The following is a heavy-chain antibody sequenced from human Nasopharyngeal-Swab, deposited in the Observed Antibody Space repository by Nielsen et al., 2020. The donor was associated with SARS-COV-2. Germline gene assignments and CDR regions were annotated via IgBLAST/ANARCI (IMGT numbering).Heavy chain of an antibody. CDR1: GFTFSSYA. D-gene: IGHD7-27*01. J-gene: IGHJ6*02. CDR3: ARDLVGVTGEYYYYYGMDV. CDR2: ISYDGSNK. V-gene: IGHV3-30-3*01. Sequence: SCAASGFTFSSYAMHWVRQAPGKGLEWVAVISYDGSNKYYADSVKGRFTISRDNSKNTLYLQMNSLRAEDTAVYYCARDLVGVTGEYYYYYGMDVWGQGTTVTVSS.